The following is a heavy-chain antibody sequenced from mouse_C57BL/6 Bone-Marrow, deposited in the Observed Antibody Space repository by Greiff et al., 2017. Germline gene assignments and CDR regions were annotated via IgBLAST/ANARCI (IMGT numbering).Heavy chain of an antibody. CDR2: SSNKANDYPT. J-gene: IGHJ4*01. CDR3: ARDGCLGAMDY. Sequence: EVMLVESGGGLVQSGRSLRLSCATSGFTFSDFYMEWVRQAPGKGLEWIAASSNKANDYPTEYSASVKGRFIVSRDTSQSILYLQMNALRAEDTDICSCARDGCLGAMDYWGQGTSVTVSS. CDR1: GFTFSDFY. V-gene: IGHV7-1*01.